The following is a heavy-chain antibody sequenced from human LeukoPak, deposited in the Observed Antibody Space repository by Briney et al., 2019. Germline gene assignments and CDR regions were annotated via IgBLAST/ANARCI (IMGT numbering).Heavy chain of an antibody. Sequence: SETLSLTCTVSGGSISSGGYYWSWIRQHPGKGLEWIGYIYYSGSTYYNPSLKSRVTISVDTSKNQLSLTLSSVTAADTAVYYCARTYITSARFDPWRQGTLVTVSS. V-gene: IGHV4-31*03. CDR2: IYYSGST. CDR3: ARTYITSARFDP. CDR1: GGSISSGGYY. J-gene: IGHJ5*02. D-gene: IGHD4-11*01.